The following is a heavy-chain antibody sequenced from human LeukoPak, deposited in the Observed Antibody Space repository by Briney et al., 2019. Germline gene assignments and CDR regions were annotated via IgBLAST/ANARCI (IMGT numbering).Heavy chain of an antibody. D-gene: IGHD3-9*01. J-gene: IGHJ5*02. Sequence: GGSLRLSCAASGFTFSSYSFNWVRQAPGKGLEWVSSINTISSYIYYADSVKGRFTISRDNAKNSLYLQMNSLRAEDTAVYYCAREVPWYYDILMPWGQGTLVTVSS. CDR3: AREVPWYYDILMP. V-gene: IGHV3-21*01. CDR2: INTISSYI. CDR1: GFTFSSYS.